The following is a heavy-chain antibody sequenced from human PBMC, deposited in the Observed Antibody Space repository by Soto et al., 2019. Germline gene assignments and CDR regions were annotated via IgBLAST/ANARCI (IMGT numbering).Heavy chain of an antibody. CDR2: IYYSGST. Sequence: SETLSLTCTVSGGSISSSSYYWGWIRQPPGKGLEWIGSIYYSGSTYYNPSLKSRVTISVDTSKNQFSLKLSSVTAADTAVYYCVSRYCSSTSCYWEGNWLDPWGQGTLVTVYS. V-gene: IGHV4-39*01. D-gene: IGHD2-2*01. CDR3: VSRYCSSTSCYWEGNWLDP. J-gene: IGHJ5*02. CDR1: GGSISSSSYY.